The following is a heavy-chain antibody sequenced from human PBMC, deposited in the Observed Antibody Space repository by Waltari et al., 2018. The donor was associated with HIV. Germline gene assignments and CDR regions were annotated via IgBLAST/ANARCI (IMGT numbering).Heavy chain of an antibody. Sequence: QEDLVQSGAEVKKFAASVQVSCKAIGYTFRRHDINLVRQDAGQGLEWVGWMNPNSGNAGYAQKFQGRVTMTRNSSTSTAYMELSGLTSEDTAVYYCASRTKGYCPSGLCLNIDVWGQGTTVTVSS. D-gene: IGHD2-8*01. CDR2: MNPNSGNA. CDR3: ASRTKGYCPSGLCLNIDV. V-gene: IGHV1-8*02. J-gene: IGHJ6*02. CDR1: GYTFRRHD.